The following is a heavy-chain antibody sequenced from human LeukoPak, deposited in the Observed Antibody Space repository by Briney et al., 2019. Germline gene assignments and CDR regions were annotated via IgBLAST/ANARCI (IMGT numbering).Heavy chain of an antibody. CDR2: ISYDGSNK. CDR1: GFTFRSYA. CDR3: STTYYYDSSEGY. Sequence: GGSLRLSCAASGFTFRSYAIHWVRQAPGKGLEWVAGISYDGSNKYFADSVRGRLTISRDNSKITLNLQMNSLKTEDTAVYYCSTTYYYDSSEGYWGQGTLVTVSS. V-gene: IGHV3-30*04. D-gene: IGHD3-22*01. J-gene: IGHJ4*02.